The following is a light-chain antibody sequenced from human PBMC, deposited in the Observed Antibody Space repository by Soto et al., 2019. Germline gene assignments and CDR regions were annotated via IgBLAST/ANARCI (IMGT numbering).Light chain of an antibody. V-gene: IGKV3-11*01. Sequence: EIVLTQSPATLSLSPGQRATLSCRASQGVSSYLAWYQHKAGQAPRLLIYDASNRATGIPPRFSGRVSGTDFTLTISSLEPDDFAVYYCQLRSNWPPGVTFGGGTKVEIK. J-gene: IGKJ4*01. CDR3: QLRSNWPPGVT. CDR1: QGVSSY. CDR2: DAS.